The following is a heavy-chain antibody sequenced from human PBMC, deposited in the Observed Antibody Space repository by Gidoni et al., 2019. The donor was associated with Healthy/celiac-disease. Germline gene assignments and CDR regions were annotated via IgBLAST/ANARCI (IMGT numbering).Heavy chain of an antibody. D-gene: IGHD3-3*01. CDR2: ISGSGGST. J-gene: IGHJ4*02. V-gene: IGHV3-23*01. CDR3: AKVVGITIFGVVFFDY. Sequence: EVQLLESGGGLVQPGGSLRPSCAAYGFTFSSYAMSWVRQAPGKGLDWVSAISGSGGSTYYADSVKGRFTISRDNSKNTLYLQMNSLRAEDTAVYYCAKVVGITIFGVVFFDYWGQGTLVTVSS. CDR1: GFTFSSYA.